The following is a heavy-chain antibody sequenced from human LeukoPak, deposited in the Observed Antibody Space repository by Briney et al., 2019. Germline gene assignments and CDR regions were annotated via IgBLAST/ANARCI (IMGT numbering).Heavy chain of an antibody. D-gene: IGHD3-3*01. CDR2: ISDTSHYI. V-gene: IGHV3-21*06. Sequence: GGSLRLSCAASEASFSSYSMNWVRQAPGKGLEWVAAISDTSHYIYYADSVVGRFTISRDNAKNSLYLQMKSLRVEDTAVYYCARAERLLSFLKWGQGTLVTVSS. CDR3: ARAERLLSFLK. CDR1: EASFSSYS. J-gene: IGHJ4*02.